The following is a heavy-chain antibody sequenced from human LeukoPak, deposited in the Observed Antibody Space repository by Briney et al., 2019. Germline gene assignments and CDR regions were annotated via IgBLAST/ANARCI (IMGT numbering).Heavy chain of an antibody. CDR2: INHSGRT. J-gene: IGHJ4*02. D-gene: IGHD4-4*01. Sequence: PSETLSLTCAVYGGSFSGYYWSWIRQPPGKGLEWIGEINHSGRTYYNPSLKSRVTISVDTSKNQFSLKLSSVTAADTAVYYCARGNQTTVQTFDYWGEGTLVTVSS. CDR3: ARGNQTTVQTFDY. CDR1: GGSFSGYY. V-gene: IGHV4-34*01.